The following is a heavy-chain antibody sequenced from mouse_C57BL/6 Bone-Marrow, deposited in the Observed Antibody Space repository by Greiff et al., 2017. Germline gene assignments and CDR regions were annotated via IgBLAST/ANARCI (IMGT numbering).Heavy chain of an antibody. CDR3: TRSYYDYVRYYAMDY. J-gene: IGHJ4*01. V-gene: IGHV6-6*01. CDR1: GFTFSDAW. CDR2: IRNKANNHAT. Sequence: EVKLVESGGGLVQPGGSMKLSCAASGFTFSDAWMDWVRQSPEKGLEWVAEIRNKANNHATYYAESVKGRFTISRDDSKSSVYLQMNSLRAEDTGSYYCTRSYYDYVRYYAMDYWGQGTSVTVSS. D-gene: IGHD2-4*01.